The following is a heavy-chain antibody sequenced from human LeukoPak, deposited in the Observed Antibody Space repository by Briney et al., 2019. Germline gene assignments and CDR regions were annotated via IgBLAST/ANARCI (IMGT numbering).Heavy chain of an antibody. CDR2: TYYSGST. V-gene: IGHV4-39*01. CDR1: GFTFSSYA. J-gene: IGHJ6*02. CDR3: ARHEAAPGGGYYGMDV. Sequence: GSLRLSCAASGFTFSSYAMSWVRQPPGKGLEWIGTTYYSGSTHYNSSLKSRITMSVDTSKNQVSLKLSSVTAADTAVYYCARHEAAPGGGYYGMDVWGQGTTVTVSS. D-gene: IGHD2-15*01.